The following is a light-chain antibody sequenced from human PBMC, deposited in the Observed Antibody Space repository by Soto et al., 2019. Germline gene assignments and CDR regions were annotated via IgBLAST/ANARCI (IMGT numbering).Light chain of an antibody. V-gene: IGKV3-15*01. CDR3: QQYNNWPRA. CDR2: GSS. Sequence: EILMTQSPATLSVSPGERVTLSCRASQTISSNLAWYQQKPGQAPRLLSYGSSIRATGISARFSGSGSGTEFTLTISSLQSEDLAVYYCQQYNNWPRAFGQGTKV. J-gene: IGKJ1*01. CDR1: QTISSN.